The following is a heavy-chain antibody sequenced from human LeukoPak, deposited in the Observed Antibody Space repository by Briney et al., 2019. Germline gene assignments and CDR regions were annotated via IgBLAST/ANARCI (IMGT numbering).Heavy chain of an antibody. J-gene: IGHJ3*02. V-gene: IGHV3-23*01. Sequence: RTGGSLRLSCAASGFTFTTYGMNWVRQAPGKGLEWVSGVIPSGASTYYADSVKGRFTISRDNSKNTLYLQMNSLRAEDTAVYYCARDQSSWYLSAFDIRGQGTMVTVSS. CDR3: ARDQSSWYLSAFDI. D-gene: IGHD6-13*01. CDR2: VIPSGAST. CDR1: GFTFTTYG.